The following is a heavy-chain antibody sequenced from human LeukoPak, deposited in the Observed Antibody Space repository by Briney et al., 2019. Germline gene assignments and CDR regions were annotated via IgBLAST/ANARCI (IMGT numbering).Heavy chain of an antibody. D-gene: IGHD4-17*01. CDR2: ITTTSDYI. Sequence: PGGSLRLSCAASGFSFSSYAMTWVRQAPGKGLQWVSSITTTSDYIYYSDSVKGRFTISRDNAKNSLYLQMNSLRAEDTAVYYCAKVADYGDYAPLGHWGQGTQVPVSS. V-gene: IGHV3-21*01. J-gene: IGHJ4*01. CDR1: GFSFSSYA. CDR3: AKVADYGDYAPLGH.